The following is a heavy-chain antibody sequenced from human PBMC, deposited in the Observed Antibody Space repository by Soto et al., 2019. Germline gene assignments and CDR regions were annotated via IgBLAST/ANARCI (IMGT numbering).Heavy chain of an antibody. CDR2: ISAYNGNT. D-gene: IGHD3-22*01. CDR1: GYTFTSYG. CDR3: ASNYYDSSGYYGRRESHAFDI. Sequence: GASVKVSCKASGYTFTSYGISWVRQAPGQGLEWMGWISAYNGNTNYAQKLQGRVTMTTDTSTSTAYMELRSLRSDDTAVYYCASNYYDSSGYYGRRESHAFDICGQGTMVTV. J-gene: IGHJ3*02. V-gene: IGHV1-18*04.